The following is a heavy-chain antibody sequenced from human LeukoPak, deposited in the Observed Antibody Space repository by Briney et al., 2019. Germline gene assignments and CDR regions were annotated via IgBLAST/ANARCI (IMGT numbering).Heavy chain of an antibody. Sequence: ASVTVSCKASGGTFSSYAISWVRQAPGQGLEWMGGIIPIFGTANYAQKFQGRVTITADESTSTAYMELSSLRSEDTAVYYCARHTIFGVVIKPFDYWGQGTLVTVSS. CDR3: ARHTIFGVVIKPFDY. J-gene: IGHJ4*02. CDR1: GGTFSSYA. V-gene: IGHV1-69*13. D-gene: IGHD3-3*01. CDR2: IIPIFGTA.